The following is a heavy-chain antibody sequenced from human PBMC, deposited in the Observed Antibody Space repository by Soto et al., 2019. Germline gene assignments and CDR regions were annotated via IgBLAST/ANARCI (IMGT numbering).Heavy chain of an antibody. D-gene: IGHD3-22*01. Sequence: GGSLRLSCVGSGCNLNKYAVSWVRQAPGKGLEWVSAISSGGDNTHYADSVKGRFTITRDNSKNMLYLEMNSLTVEDTAVYYCVRRAQYFDGTGFHAFDIWGQGTRVTVSS. CDR3: VRRAQYFDGTGFHAFDI. V-gene: IGHV3-23*01. CDR1: GCNLNKYA. CDR2: ISSGGDNT. J-gene: IGHJ3*02.